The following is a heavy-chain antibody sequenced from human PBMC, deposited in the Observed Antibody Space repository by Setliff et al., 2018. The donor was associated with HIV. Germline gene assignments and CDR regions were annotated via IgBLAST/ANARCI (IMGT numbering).Heavy chain of an antibody. Sequence: SETLSLTCAVYGGSFSSYYWSWIRQPPGKGLEWIGEINHSGSTNYNPSLKSRVTISVDTSKNQFSLKLRSVTAADRAVYYCVRVPGYSSGTSYMDVWGKGTTVTVSS. CDR1: GGSFSSYY. CDR2: INHSGST. D-gene: IGHD6-19*01. V-gene: IGHV4-34*01. J-gene: IGHJ6*03. CDR3: VRVPGYSSGTSYMDV.